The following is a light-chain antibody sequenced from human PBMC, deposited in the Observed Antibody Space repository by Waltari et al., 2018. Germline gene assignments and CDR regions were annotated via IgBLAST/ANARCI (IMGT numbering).Light chain of an antibody. CDR1: QTLIHSDGNTY. J-gene: IGKJ1*01. Sequence: DVVMTQSPLSLSVTLGQAASISCKSSQTLIHSDGNTYLNWFQQKPGQSPRRLIYKISRRESGVPDRFSGSGSGTEFTLRISRVEAEDVGFYYCSQTTKWPRTFGQRTKVEV. V-gene: IGKV2-30*02. CDR3: SQTTKWPRT. CDR2: KIS.